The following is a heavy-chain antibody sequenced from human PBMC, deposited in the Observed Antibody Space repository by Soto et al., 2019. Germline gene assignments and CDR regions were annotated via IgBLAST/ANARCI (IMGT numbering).Heavy chain of an antibody. CDR1: GFTFSNFW. CDR2: IKQDGSEK. J-gene: IGHJ4*02. Sequence: EVQLVESGGGLVQPGGSLRLSCAASGFTFSNFWMSWVRQAPGKGLEWVANIKQDGSEKSYVDSVKGRFIISRDNAKNSLFLQMNSLRAEDSAVYYCARDADFDYWGQGTLVTVSS. V-gene: IGHV3-7*03. CDR3: ARDADFDY.